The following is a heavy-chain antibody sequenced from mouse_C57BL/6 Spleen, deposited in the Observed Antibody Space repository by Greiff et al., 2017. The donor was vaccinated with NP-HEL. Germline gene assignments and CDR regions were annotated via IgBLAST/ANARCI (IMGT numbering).Heavy chain of an antibody. CDR2: ISDGGSYT. CDR3: ARDPMVTKDAMDY. J-gene: IGHJ4*01. CDR1: GFTFSSYA. V-gene: IGHV5-4*01. Sequence: EVQLVESGGGLVKPGGSLKLSCAASGFTFSSYAMSWVRQTPEKRLEWVATISDGGSYTYYPDNVKGRFTISRDNAKNNLYLQMSHLQSEDTAMYYCARDPMVTKDAMDYWGQGTSVTVSS. D-gene: IGHD2-2*01.